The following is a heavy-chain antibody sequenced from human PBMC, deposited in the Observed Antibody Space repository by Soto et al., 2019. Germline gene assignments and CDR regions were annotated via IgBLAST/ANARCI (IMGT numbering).Heavy chain of an antibody. CDR3: AGEADYLNWFDP. CDR2: ISSSSSTI. D-gene: IGHD4-17*01. J-gene: IGHJ5*02. V-gene: IGHV3-48*01. Sequence: EVQLVESGGGLVQPGGSLRLSCVASGFTFSSYSMNWVRQAPGKGLEWVSYISSSSSTIYYADSVKGRFTISRDNAKNSLYLPMNRLRAEVRAVYYCAGEADYLNWFDPWGQGALVTVSS. CDR1: GFTFSSYS.